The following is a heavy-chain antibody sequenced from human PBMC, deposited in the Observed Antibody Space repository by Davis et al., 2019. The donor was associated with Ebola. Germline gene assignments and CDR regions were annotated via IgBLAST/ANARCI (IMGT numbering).Heavy chain of an antibody. J-gene: IGHJ6*02. CDR1: GFTFSSYA. Sequence: GGSLRLSCAASGFTFSSYAMSWVRQAPGKGLEWVAVIWYDGSNKYYADSVKGRFTISRDNSKNTLYLQMNSLRAEDTAVYYCARDSSSWYFSGMDVWGQGTTVTVSS. CDR2: IWYDGSNK. V-gene: IGHV3-33*08. D-gene: IGHD6-13*01. CDR3: ARDSSSWYFSGMDV.